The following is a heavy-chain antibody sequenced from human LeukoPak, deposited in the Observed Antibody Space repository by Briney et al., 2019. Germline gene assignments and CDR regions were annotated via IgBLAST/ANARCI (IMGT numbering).Heavy chain of an antibody. V-gene: IGHV4-34*01. CDR2: INHSGST. J-gene: IGHJ5*02. Sequence: PSETLSLTCAVYGGSFSGYYWSWIRQPPGKGLEWIGEINHSGSTNYNPSLKSRVTISVDTSKNQFSLKLSSVTAADTAVYYCARTGVLEYQLLSLYNWFDPWGQGTLVTVSS. CDR1: GGSFSGYY. CDR3: ARTGVLEYQLLSLYNWFDP. D-gene: IGHD2-2*01.